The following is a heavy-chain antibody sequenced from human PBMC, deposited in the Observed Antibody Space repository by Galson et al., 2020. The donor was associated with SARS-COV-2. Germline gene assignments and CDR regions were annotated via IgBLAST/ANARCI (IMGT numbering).Heavy chain of an antibody. CDR3: ARDQGSDYGDQLDC. CDR1: AYTFSRHA. J-gene: IGHJ4*02. CDR2: ISGGGGST. V-gene: IGHV3-23*01. Sequence: GGSLRLSCGASAYTFSRHAMTWVRQASGKGPECLSAISGGGGSTYHADSVKGRFTISRDNSKNTVYLQMNSLRAEDTAIYYCARDQGSDYGDQLDCWGQGTLVTVSS. D-gene: IGHD4-17*01.